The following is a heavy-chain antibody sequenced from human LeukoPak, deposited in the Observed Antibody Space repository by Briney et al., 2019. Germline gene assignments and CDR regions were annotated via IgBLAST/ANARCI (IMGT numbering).Heavy chain of an antibody. V-gene: IGHV4-59*12. CDR2: IYYSGST. Sequence: SETLSLTCTVSGGSISSYYWSWIRQPPGKGLEWIGYIYYSGSTNYNPSLKSRVTISVDTSKNQFSLKLSSVTAADTAVYYCARGRGRRITMIVVVSPIYYFDYWGQGTLVTVSS. CDR1: GGSISSYY. J-gene: IGHJ4*02. CDR3: ARGRGRRITMIVVVSPIYYFDY. D-gene: IGHD3-22*01.